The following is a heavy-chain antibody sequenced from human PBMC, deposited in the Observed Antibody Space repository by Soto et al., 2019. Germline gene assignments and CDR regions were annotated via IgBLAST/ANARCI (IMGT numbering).Heavy chain of an antibody. CDR1: GGSFSGYY. V-gene: IGHV4-34*01. CDR3: ARGQRSHYDFWKTGGRYYYYMDV. D-gene: IGHD3-3*01. Sequence: TSETLSLTCAVYGGSFSGYYWSWIRQPPGKGLEWIGEINHSGSTNFNPSLKSRVTISVDTSKNLFSLKLSSVTAADTAVYYCARGQRSHYDFWKTGGRYYYYMDVWGKGTTVTVSS. CDR2: INHSGST. J-gene: IGHJ6*03.